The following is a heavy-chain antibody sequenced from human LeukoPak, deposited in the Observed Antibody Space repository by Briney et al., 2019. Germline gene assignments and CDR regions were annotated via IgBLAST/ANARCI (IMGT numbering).Heavy chain of an antibody. CDR1: GFTFSTYA. CDR2: ISYDGSNK. V-gene: IGHV3-30*04. D-gene: IGHD6-6*01. J-gene: IGHJ4*02. Sequence: PGRSLRLSCAASGFTFSTYAMPWVRQAPGKGLEWVAVISYDGSNKYYADSVKGRFTSSRDNSKNTLYLQMNSLRAEDTAVYYCAKDVYSSSSPAIDYWGQGTLVTVSS. CDR3: AKDVYSSSSPAIDY.